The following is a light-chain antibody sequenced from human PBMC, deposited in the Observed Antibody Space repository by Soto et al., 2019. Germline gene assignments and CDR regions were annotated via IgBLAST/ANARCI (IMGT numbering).Light chain of an antibody. CDR3: QHYDSSLWT. Sequence: EIVLTQSPGTLSLSPGERATLSCRASQSVSSTNLAWYQQKPGQAPRLLIYDASSMATGIPDRFSGSGSGTDFTLTISRLEPEDFAVYYCQHYDSSLWTFGQGTQVEI. V-gene: IGKV3-20*01. CDR1: QSVSSTN. CDR2: DAS. J-gene: IGKJ1*01.